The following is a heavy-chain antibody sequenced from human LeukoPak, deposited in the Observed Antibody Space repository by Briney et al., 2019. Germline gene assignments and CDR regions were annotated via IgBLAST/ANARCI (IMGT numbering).Heavy chain of an antibody. CDR2: ISSSSSTI. CDR1: GFTFSSYS. Sequence: GGSLRLSCAASGFTFSSYSMNWVRQAPGKGLEWVSYISSSSSTIYYADSVKGRFTISRDNAKNSLYLQMNSLRAEDTAVYYCAVLWFGELSPNEFDYWGQGTLVTVSS. J-gene: IGHJ4*02. CDR3: AVLWFGELSPNEFDY. V-gene: IGHV3-48*04. D-gene: IGHD3-10*01.